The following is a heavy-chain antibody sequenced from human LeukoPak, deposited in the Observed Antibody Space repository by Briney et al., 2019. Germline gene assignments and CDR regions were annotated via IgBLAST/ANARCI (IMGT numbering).Heavy chain of an antibody. V-gene: IGHV4-34*01. CDR1: GGSFSGYY. J-gene: IGHJ5*02. D-gene: IGHD3-10*01. CDR2: INHSGST. CDR3: ARQEDVRVNVVRGLIIASPWFDP. Sequence: NPSETLSLTCAVYGGSFSGYYWSWIRQPPGKGLEWIGEINHSGSTNYNPSLKSRVTISVDTSKNQFSLKLSSVTAADTAVYYYARQEDVRVNVVRGLIIASPWFDPWGQGTLVTVSS.